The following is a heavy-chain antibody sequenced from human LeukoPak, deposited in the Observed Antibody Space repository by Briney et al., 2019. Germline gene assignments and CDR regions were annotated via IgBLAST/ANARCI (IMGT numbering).Heavy chain of an antibody. V-gene: IGHV3-33*08. Sequence: GGSLRLPCAASGFIFNVYAMQWPRQARGKGLVWVADIWLDGSNKYYADSVKGRFTVYRDNPKNTLNLQMDSLRVEDTAVYYCARHGSGRKYFDPLDYWGQGTLVTVSS. D-gene: IGHD1-26*01. J-gene: IGHJ4*02. CDR3: ARHGSGRKYFDPLDY. CDR1: GFIFNVYA. CDR2: IWLDGSNK.